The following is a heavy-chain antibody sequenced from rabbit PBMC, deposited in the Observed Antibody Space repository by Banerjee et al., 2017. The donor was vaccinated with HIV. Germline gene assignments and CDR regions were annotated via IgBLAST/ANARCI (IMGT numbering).Heavy chain of an antibody. CDR3: ARDLAGVIGWNFGL. D-gene: IGHD4-1*01. Sequence: QEQLEESGGDLVKPEGSLTLTCTASGFSFSSNYYMCWVRQAPGKGLEWIGCIYSDSSGSTYYASWAKGRFTISKTSSTTVTLQMTSLTAADTATYFCARDLAGVIGWNFGLWGPGTLVTVS. V-gene: IGHV1S45*01. CDR2: IYSDSSGST. CDR1: GFSFSSNYY. J-gene: IGHJ4*01.